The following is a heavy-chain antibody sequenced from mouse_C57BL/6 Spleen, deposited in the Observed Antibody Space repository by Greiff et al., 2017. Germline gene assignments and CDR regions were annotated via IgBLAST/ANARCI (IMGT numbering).Heavy chain of an antibody. CDR1: GYTFTDYA. CDR3: ARRAKNYDYVLYYAMDY. CDR2: ISTYYGDA. J-gene: IGHJ4*01. V-gene: IGHV1-67*01. Sequence: QVQLKESGPELVRPGVSVKISCKGSGYTFTDYAMHWVKQSHAKSLEWIGVISTYYGDASYNQKFKDKATMTVDKSSSTAYMELARLTSEDSAVYYCARRAKNYDYVLYYAMDYWGQGTSVTVSS. D-gene: IGHD2-4*01.